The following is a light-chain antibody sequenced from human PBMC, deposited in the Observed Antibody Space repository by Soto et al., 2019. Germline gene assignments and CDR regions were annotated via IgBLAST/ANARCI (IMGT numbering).Light chain of an antibody. Sequence: VSGYPGQSTTISKNRTSSDVGGYNYVSWYQQHPGKAPKLMIYEVSNRPSGVSNRFSGSKSGNTASLTISGLQAEDEADYYCSSYTSSSTSYVFGTGTKVTVL. CDR2: EVS. J-gene: IGLJ1*01. CDR3: SSYTSSSTSYV. V-gene: IGLV2-14*01. CDR1: SSDVGGYNY.